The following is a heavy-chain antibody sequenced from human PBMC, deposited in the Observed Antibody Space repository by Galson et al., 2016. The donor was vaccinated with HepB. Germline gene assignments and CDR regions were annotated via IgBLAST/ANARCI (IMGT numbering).Heavy chain of an antibody. CDR3: AKQVAVYPTSSPPLV. V-gene: IGHV3-23*01. J-gene: IGHJ4*02. Sequence: SLRLSCAASGFTFRDYGMSWVRQAPGRGLEWVSAISGSGGSTYYADSVKGRFTISRDNSKNTLYLPMNSLRAEDTAVYYCAKQVAVYPTSSPPLVWGQGTLVTVSS. CDR1: GFTFRDYG. CDR2: ISGSGGST. D-gene: IGHD6-19*01.